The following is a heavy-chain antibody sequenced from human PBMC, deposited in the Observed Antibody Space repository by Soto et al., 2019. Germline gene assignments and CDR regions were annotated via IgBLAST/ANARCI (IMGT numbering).Heavy chain of an antibody. CDR3: TRGADGFDY. CDR1: GFTFSSYD. J-gene: IGHJ4*02. V-gene: IGHV3-13*01. D-gene: IGHD3-16*01. Sequence: EVHLVESGGDLVQPGGSLRLSCAASGFTFSSYDFHWFRQATGKGLEWVSGIGTAGDTYYAGSVKGRFIMSRENAKNSLYLQMNSLRVGDTAVYYCTRGADGFDYWGQGTLVTVSS. CDR2: IGTAGDT.